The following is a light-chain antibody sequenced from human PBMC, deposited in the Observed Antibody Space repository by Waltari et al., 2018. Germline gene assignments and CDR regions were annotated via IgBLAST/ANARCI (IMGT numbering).Light chain of an antibody. CDR1: QSITHW. J-gene: IGKJ1*01. Sequence: DIQMTQSPSTLSASPGDRVTISCRASQSITHWLAWYQQKPGKAPKLLIYRASNLESGVPSRFSGSGSGTEFTLTISSLQPDDFATYYCQQYDNYWTFGQGTKVEIK. V-gene: IGKV1-5*03. CDR2: RAS. CDR3: QQYDNYWT.